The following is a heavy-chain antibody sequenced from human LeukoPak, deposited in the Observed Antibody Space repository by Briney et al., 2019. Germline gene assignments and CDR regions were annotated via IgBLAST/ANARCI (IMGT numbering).Heavy chain of an antibody. CDR2: IYYSGDT. Sequence: PSETLSLTCTVSDGSISEYSWSWIRQPPGKGLEWIGYIYYSGDTNYNPSLKSRVTLSVDTSRNLLSLQLTSVTTADTAVYFCVRGPYGASISKWFDPWGQGTLVIVSS. CDR3: VRGPYGASISKWFDP. CDR1: DGSISEYS. V-gene: IGHV4-59*01. J-gene: IGHJ5*02. D-gene: IGHD4/OR15-4a*01.